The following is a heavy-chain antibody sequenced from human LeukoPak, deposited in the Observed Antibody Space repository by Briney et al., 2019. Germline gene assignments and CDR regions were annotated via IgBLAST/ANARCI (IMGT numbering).Heavy chain of an antibody. CDR2: INHSGST. D-gene: IGHD3-10*01. CDR3: ARGSGRYYYYGMDV. Sequence: GSLRLSCTASGFTFGDHAMSWFRQPPGKGLEWIGEINHSGSTNYNPSLKSRVTISVDTSKNQFSLKLSSVTAADTAVYYCARGSGRYYYYGMDVWGQGTTVTVSS. CDR1: GFTFGDHA. J-gene: IGHJ6*02. V-gene: IGHV4-34*08.